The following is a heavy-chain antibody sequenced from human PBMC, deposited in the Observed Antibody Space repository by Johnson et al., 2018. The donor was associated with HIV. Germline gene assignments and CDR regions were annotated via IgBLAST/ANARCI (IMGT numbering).Heavy chain of an antibody. CDR3: ARSGGYPNAFDM. D-gene: IGHD6-13*01. CDR1: GFTFSSYA. V-gene: IGHV3-23*04. J-gene: IGHJ3*02. CDR2: LRGSGGNT. Sequence: MLLVESGGVVVQPGGYLRLSCAASGFTFSSYAMSWVRQAPGTGLEWVSGLRGSGGNTYYADSVTGRFTISRDNSKNSLFLQMNSLRVEDTAVYYCARSGGYPNAFDMWGQGTLVTVPA.